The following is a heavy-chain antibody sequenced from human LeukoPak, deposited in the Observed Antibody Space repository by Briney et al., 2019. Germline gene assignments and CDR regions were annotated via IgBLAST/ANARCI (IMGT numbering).Heavy chain of an antibody. V-gene: IGHV3-48*03. Sequence: GGSLRLSCAASGLTFSTYGMHWVRQAPGQGLEWVLYLSVSGSTIYYTDSVRGRFTISRDNTTNSLYLQMNRLRAKDLAVYYCASHTVVVTATHDAFAFWGQGTMVTVSS. D-gene: IGHD2-21*02. CDR2: LSVSGSTI. CDR1: GLTFSTYG. CDR3: ASHTVVVTATHDAFAF. J-gene: IGHJ3*01.